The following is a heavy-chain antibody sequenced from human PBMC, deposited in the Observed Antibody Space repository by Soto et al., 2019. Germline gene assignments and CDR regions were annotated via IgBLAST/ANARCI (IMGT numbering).Heavy chain of an antibody. D-gene: IGHD6-19*01. V-gene: IGHV3-30*03. Sequence: VQLVESGGGVVQPGRSLRLSCAASGFTFSSYGMHWVRQAPGKGLEWVAVISYDGSNKYYADSVKGRFTISRDNSKNTLYLQMNSLRAEDTAVYYCARAMYSSGWDYYYGMDVWGQGTTVTVSS. J-gene: IGHJ6*02. CDR2: ISYDGSNK. CDR3: ARAMYSSGWDYYYGMDV. CDR1: GFTFSSYG.